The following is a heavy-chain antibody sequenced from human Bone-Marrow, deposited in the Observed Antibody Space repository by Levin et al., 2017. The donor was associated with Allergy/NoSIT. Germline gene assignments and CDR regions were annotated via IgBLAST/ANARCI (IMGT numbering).Heavy chain of an antibody. D-gene: IGHD6-13*01. V-gene: IGHV3-33*01. CDR1: GFTFSNFG. Sequence: GGSLRLSCAASGFTFSNFGIHWVRQAPGKGLEWVALIWFDGSNKYYGDSVKGRFTISRDNPTNKLYLQLKSLRAEDTAMYILARGAADSEYHSDYYIDVWGKGTTVTVSS. CDR3: ARGAADSEYHSDYYIDV. J-gene: IGHJ6*03. CDR2: IWFDGSNK.